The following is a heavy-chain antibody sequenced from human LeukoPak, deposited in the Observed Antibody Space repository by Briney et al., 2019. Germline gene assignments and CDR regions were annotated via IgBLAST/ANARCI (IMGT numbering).Heavy chain of an antibody. CDR2: IIPIFGTA. Sequence: GASVKVSCKASGGTFISYAISWVRQAPGQGLEWMGGIIPIFGTANYAQKFQGRVTITRDTSASTAYMELSSLRSEDTAVYYCAREVAAAGDYWGQGTLVTVSS. CDR1: GGTFISYA. CDR3: AREVAAAGDY. J-gene: IGHJ4*02. V-gene: IGHV1-69*05. D-gene: IGHD6-13*01.